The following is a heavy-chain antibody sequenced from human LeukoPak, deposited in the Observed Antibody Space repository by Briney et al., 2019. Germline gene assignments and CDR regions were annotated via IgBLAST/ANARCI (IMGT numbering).Heavy chain of an antibody. D-gene: IGHD6-13*01. CDR3: ARVSSSWYRGAFDI. Sequence: GGSPRLSCAASGFTFSDYYMSWIRQAPGKGLEWVSYISSSGSTIYYADSVKGRFTISRDNAKDSLYLQMNSLRAEDTAVYYCARVSSSWYRGAFDIWGQGTMVTVSS. CDR2: ISSSGSTI. J-gene: IGHJ3*02. CDR1: GFTFSDYY. V-gene: IGHV3-11*04.